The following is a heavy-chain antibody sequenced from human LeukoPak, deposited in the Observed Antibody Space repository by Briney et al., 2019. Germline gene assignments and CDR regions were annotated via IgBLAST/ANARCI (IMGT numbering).Heavy chain of an antibody. V-gene: IGHV1-8*01. J-gene: IGHJ5*02. Sequence: GASVKVSCKASGYTFTRYDINWVRQATGQGLEWMGWMNPNSGNTGYAQKFQGRVTMTRNTSISTAYMELSSLRSEDTAVYYCARLKLRKPNWFDPWGQGTLVTVSS. CDR3: ARLKLRKPNWFDP. CDR1: GYTFTRYD. D-gene: IGHD1-7*01. CDR2: MNPNSGNT.